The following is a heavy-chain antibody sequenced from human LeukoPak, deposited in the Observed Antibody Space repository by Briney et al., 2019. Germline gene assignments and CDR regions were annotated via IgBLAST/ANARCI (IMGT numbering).Heavy chain of an antibody. D-gene: IGHD4-23*01. J-gene: IGHJ4*02. Sequence: PGGSLRLSCAASGFTFSSYEMNWVRQAPGKGLEWVSYISSSGSTIYYADSVKGRFTISRDNAKNSLYLQMNSLRAEDTAVYYCARDYGGNSGSVDYWGQGTLVTVSS. CDR2: ISSSGSTI. CDR1: GFTFSSYE. CDR3: ARDYGGNSGSVDY. V-gene: IGHV3-48*03.